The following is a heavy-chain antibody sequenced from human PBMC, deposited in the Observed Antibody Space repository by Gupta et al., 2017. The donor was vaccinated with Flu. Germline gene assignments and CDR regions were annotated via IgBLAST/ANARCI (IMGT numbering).Heavy chain of an antibody. CDR2: INQDGSTK. CDR3: ARNRGWEQFDY. V-gene: IGHV3-7*01. CDR1: GFTFRDSW. J-gene: IGHJ4*02. D-gene: IGHD5-24*01. Sequence: EVQLVESGGGLVQPGGSLTLSCAASGFTFRDSWLNWVRQAPGQGLEWVANINQDGSTKNYVDSLKGRFTVSRDNAKNSLYLQMDSLRAEDTAVYVWARNRGWEQFDYWGQGTLVTVSS.